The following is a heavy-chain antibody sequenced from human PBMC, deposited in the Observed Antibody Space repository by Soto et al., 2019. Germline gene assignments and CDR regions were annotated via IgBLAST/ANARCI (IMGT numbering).Heavy chain of an antibody. CDR2: TYYRSKWYN. D-gene: IGHD1-7*01. V-gene: IGHV6-1*01. CDR1: GDSVSSNSAA. CDR3: ARGAEADWNYAFDI. J-gene: IGHJ3*02. Sequence: SQTLSLTCAISGDSVSSNSAAWNWIRQSPSRGLEWLGRTYYRSKWYNDYAVSVKSRITINPDTSKNQFSLQLNSVTPDDTAVYYCARGAEADWNYAFDIWGQGTMVTVSS.